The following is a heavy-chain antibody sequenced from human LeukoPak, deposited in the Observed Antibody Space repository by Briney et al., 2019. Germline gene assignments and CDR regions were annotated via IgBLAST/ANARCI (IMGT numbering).Heavy chain of an antibody. J-gene: IGHJ4*02. V-gene: IGHV3-9*01. Sequence: QSGGSLRLSCAASGFTFDDYAMRWVRQAPGKGLEWVSGISWNSGSIGYADSVKGRFTISRDNAKNSLYLQMNSLRAEDTALYYCAKDNSYDSSGSFDYWGQGTLVTVSS. CDR2: ISWNSGSI. CDR3: AKDNSYDSSGSFDY. CDR1: GFTFDDYA. D-gene: IGHD3-22*01.